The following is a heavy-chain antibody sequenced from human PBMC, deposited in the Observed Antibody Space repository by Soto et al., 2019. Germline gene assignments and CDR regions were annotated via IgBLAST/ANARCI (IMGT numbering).Heavy chain of an antibody. CDR2: IYPGDSDT. V-gene: IGHV5-51*01. Sequence: GESLKISCRGSGYSFTSYWIGWVRQMPGKGLEWMGIIYPGDSDTRYSPSFQGQVTISADKSISTAYLQWSSLKASDTAMYYCARRSTSGENYYYGMDVWGQGTTVTVSS. CDR1: GYSFTSYW. J-gene: IGHJ6*02. D-gene: IGHD3-10*01. CDR3: ARRSTSGENYYYGMDV.